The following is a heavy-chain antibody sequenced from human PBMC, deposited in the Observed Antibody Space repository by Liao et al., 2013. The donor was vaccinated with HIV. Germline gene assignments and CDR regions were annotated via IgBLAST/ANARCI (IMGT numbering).Heavy chain of an antibody. CDR2: LYQWGAP. D-gene: IGHD5-12*01. J-gene: IGHJ4*02. CDR1: GGSISSYY. CDR3: ARESYSGYDYYFDY. Sequence: QVQLQESGPGLVKPSETLSLTCTVSGGSISSYYWSWIRQPAGKGTGVDWAYLYQWGAPTTTPPSQSRVTMSVDTSKNQFSLKLSSVTAADTAVYYCARESYSGYDYYFDYWGPGNPRSPSPQ. V-gene: IGHV4-4*07.